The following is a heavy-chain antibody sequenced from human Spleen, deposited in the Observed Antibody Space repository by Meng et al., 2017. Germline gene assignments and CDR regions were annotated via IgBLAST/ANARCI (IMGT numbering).Heavy chain of an antibody. CDR1: GGSISSSNW. Sequence: QVQLRESGPGLVEPSGTLSLTCAVSGGSISSSNWWSWLRQPPGKGLEWIGEMYHTGSPNYNPSLKSRVTFSVDKSKNEFSLKLSSVTAADTAVYYCARVGGGSSSFFWFDPWGQGTLVTVSS. CDR2: MYHTGSP. CDR3: ARVGGGSSSFFWFDP. J-gene: IGHJ5*02. V-gene: IGHV4-4*02. D-gene: IGHD6-6*01.